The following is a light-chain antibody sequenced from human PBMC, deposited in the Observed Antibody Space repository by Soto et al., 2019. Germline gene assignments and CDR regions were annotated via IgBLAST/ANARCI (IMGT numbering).Light chain of an antibody. CDR3: SSYTSSSTTVV. CDR2: EVS. J-gene: IGLJ2*01. Sequence: QSALTQPASVSGSPGQSITISCTGTSSDVGGYNYVSWYQQHPGKAPKLMIYEVSNRPSGVSNRFSGSKSGNTASLTISGLQAEDEAEYYCSSYTSSSTTVVVGGGTKLTVL. CDR1: SSDVGGYNY. V-gene: IGLV2-14*01.